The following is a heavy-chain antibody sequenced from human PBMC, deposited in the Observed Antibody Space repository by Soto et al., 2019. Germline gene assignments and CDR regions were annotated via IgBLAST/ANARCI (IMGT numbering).Heavy chain of an antibody. CDR2: IIPILGIA. D-gene: IGHD3-10*01. V-gene: IGHV1-69*08. CDR3: AIDKAMVRGAGMDV. J-gene: IGHJ6*02. CDR1: GGTFSSYT. Sequence: QVQLVQSGAEVKKPGSSVKVSCKASGGTFSSYTISWVRQAPGQGLEWMGRIIPILGIANYAQKFQGRVTITADKSTSTDYMGLSSLRSEDTAVYYCAIDKAMVRGAGMDVWGQGTTVTVSS.